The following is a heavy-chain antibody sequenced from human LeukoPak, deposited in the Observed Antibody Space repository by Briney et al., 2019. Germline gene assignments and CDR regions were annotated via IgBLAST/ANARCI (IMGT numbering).Heavy chain of an antibody. V-gene: IGHV1-8*03. CDR3: ARGSRNFGVVISFDY. CDR1: GYTFTSYD. D-gene: IGHD3-3*01. Sequence: ASVKVSCKASGYTFTSYDINWVRQATGQGLEWMGWMNPNSGNTGYAQKFQGRVTITRNTSISTAYMELSSLRSEDTAVYYCARGSRNFGVVISFDYWGQGTLVTVSS. J-gene: IGHJ4*02. CDR2: MNPNSGNT.